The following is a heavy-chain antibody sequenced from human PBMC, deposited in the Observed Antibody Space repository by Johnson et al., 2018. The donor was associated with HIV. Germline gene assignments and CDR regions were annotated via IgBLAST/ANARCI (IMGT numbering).Heavy chain of an antibody. D-gene: IGHD6-13*01. CDR1: GFTFDDYG. Sequence: VHLVESGGGLVQPGGSLRLSCAASGFTFDDYGMSWVRQAPGKGLEWVSVISGSGGSTYYADSVKCRFTISRDNSKNTLFLQMNRLRAEDTAVYYCAKHSSSWYDDAFDIWGQGTMVTVSS. CDR2: ISGSGGST. J-gene: IGHJ3*02. CDR3: AKHSSSWYDDAFDI. V-gene: IGHV3-23*04.